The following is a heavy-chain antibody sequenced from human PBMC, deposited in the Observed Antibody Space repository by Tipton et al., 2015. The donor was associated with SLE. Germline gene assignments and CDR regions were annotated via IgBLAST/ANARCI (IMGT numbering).Heavy chain of an antibody. CDR1: GASISTYY. V-gene: IGHV4-59*01. J-gene: IGHJ4*02. D-gene: IGHD3-10*01. CDR2: IYHTGST. Sequence: TLSLTCTVSGASISTYYWSWIRQPPGKGLEWIGYIYHTGSTNYNPSLKSRITISLDTSKNQFSLKRSSVTAADTAVYYCASSSRRADHWGQGTLVSVSS. CDR3: ASSSRRADH.